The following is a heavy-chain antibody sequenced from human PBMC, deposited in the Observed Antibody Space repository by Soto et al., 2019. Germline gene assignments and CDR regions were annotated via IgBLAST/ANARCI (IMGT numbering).Heavy chain of an antibody. V-gene: IGHV3-30*03. CDR3: SREEGRGDSSGWPSGY. D-gene: IGHD6-19*01. Sequence: QVQLVESGGGVVQPGRSLRLSCAASGFTFSSYGMHWVRQAPGKGLEWVAVISYDGSNKYYADSVKGRFTISRDNSKNTLYMQMNGLRAEDTAVYYCSREEGRGDSSGWPSGYWGQGTLVTVSS. J-gene: IGHJ4*02. CDR2: ISYDGSNK. CDR1: GFTFSSYG.